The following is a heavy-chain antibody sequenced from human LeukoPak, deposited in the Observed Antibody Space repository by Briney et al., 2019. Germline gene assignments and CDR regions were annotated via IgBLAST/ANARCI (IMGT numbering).Heavy chain of an antibody. CDR2: ISSSSSYI. V-gene: IGHV3-21*01. Sequence: GGSLTLSCAASGFTFSSYSMNWVRQAPGKGLEWVSSISSSSSYIYYADSVKGRFTISRDNAKNSLYLQMNSLRAEDTAVYYCAREDEYSDYDGHFPDYWGQGALVSVS. J-gene: IGHJ4*02. D-gene: IGHD5-12*01. CDR1: GFTFSSYS. CDR3: AREDEYSDYDGHFPDY.